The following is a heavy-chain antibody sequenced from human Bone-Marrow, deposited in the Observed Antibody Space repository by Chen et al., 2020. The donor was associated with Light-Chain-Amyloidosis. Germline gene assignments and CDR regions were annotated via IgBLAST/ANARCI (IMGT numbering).Heavy chain of an antibody. CDR1: GDSISSSNYY. CDR2: IYYSGST. CDR3: AGWDCWRGFYPTP. Sequence: QLQLQESGPGLVKPSETLSLTCTVSGDSISSSNYYWGWIRQPPGKGLEWIGGIYYSGSTYYAPPLESRVTLSVDTSSILFSLKLSSVTAADTAVYYCAGWDCWRGFYPTPWGQGTLVTVSS. J-gene: IGHJ5*02. D-gene: IGHD3-3*01. V-gene: IGHV4-39*01.